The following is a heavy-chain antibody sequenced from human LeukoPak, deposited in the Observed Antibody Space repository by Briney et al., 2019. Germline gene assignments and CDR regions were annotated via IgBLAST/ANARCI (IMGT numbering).Heavy chain of an antibody. D-gene: IGHD3-9*01. V-gene: IGHV3-23*01. CDR1: GFTFSSFG. Sequence: PGGTLRLSCAASGFTFSSFGMSWVRQAPGKGLEWVSAISSTGGTAYYADSVKGRFTISRDNSKNTLYLQMNSLRAEDTAVYYCAKHYDILTGYFDYWGQGTLVTVSS. J-gene: IGHJ4*02. CDR2: ISSTGGTA. CDR3: AKHYDILTGYFDY.